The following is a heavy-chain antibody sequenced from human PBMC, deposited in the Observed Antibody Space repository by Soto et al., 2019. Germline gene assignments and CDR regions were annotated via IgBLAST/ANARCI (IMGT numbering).Heavy chain of an antibody. D-gene: IGHD6-19*01. Sequence: SETVSLTCTLPPASIKSYYWTWIRLSPGKGLEWIGYTNYSGNTNYNPSLKSRVTISGDTSKNQFSLRLSSVTAADTAVYYCARAVGDPLYYLDYWGQGTLVTVSS. V-gene: IGHV4-59*08. CDR2: TNYSGNT. CDR1: PASIKSYY. CDR3: ARAVGDPLYYLDY. J-gene: IGHJ4*02.